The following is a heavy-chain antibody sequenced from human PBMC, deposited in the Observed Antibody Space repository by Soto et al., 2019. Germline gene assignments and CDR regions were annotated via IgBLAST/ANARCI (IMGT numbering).Heavy chain of an antibody. CDR1: GFTLSDYY. CDR2: ISSSDTII. CDR3: AREGYFYGMDV. Sequence: QVQLVESGGGLVKPGGSLRLSCAASGFTLSDYYMSWIRQAPGKGLGWLSYISSSDTIITYADSVKGRFTISRDNAKNSLYLQMNSLRAEDTAVYYCAREGYFYGMDVWGQGTTVTVSS. J-gene: IGHJ6*02. V-gene: IGHV3-11*01.